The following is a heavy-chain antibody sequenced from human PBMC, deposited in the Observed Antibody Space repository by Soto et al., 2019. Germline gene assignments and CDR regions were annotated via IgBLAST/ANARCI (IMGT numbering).Heavy chain of an antibody. CDR3: ARDSGSPDY. CDR1: GGSISSYY. Sequence: PSETLSLTCTVSGGSISSYYWSWIRQPPGKGLEWIGYIYYSGSTNYNPSLKSRVTISVDTSKNQFSLKLSSVTAADTAVYYCARDSGSPDYWGQGTLVTVSS. CDR2: IYYSGST. V-gene: IGHV4-59*01. J-gene: IGHJ4*02. D-gene: IGHD5-12*01.